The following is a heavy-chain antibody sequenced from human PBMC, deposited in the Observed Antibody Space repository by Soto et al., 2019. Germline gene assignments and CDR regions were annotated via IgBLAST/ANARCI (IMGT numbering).Heavy chain of an antibody. V-gene: IGHV5-51*01. CDR3: ATETGYYEN. CDR1: GYSFSTYW. J-gene: IGHJ4*02. Sequence: GESLKISCKGSGYSFSTYWIGWVRQMPGKGLEWMGIVYPLDSDTRYSPSFQGQVTISADKSISTAYLQWTSLEASDTAIYYCATETGYYENWGQGTLVTVSS. CDR2: VYPLDSDT. D-gene: IGHD3-9*01.